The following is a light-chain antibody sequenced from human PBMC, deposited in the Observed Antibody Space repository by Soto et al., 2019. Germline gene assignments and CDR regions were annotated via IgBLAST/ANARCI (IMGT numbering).Light chain of an antibody. CDR1: PRMSSNY. J-gene: IGKJ4*01. CDR2: GAS. Sequence: EIVLTQSPGTLSLSPGERATLSCRASPRMSSNYFAWYQQKPGQAPRLLIYGASSRATDIPDRFSGRGYGKDFSLPISNLEHEDFAVYVCQQYDTSPPTFGGGTKVEIK. V-gene: IGKV3-20*01. CDR3: QQYDTSPPT.